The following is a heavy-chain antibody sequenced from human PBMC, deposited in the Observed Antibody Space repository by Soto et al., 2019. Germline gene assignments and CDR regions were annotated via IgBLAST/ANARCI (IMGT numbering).Heavy chain of an antibody. Sequence: PSRNPALSFAVYGGSFSGYYWSWVRQPPGKGLEWIGEINHSGSTNYNPSLKSRVTISVDTSKNQFSLKLSSVTAADTAVYYWVRGGGGSAGYYGLDVWGHGTTV. CDR3: VRGGGGSAGYYGLDV. D-gene: IGHD1-26*01. J-gene: IGHJ6*02. V-gene: IGHV4-34*01. CDR2: INHSGST. CDR1: GGSFSGYY.